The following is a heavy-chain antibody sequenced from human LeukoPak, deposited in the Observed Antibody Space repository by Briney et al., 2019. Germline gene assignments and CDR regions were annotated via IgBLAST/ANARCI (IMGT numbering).Heavy chain of an antibody. D-gene: IGHD1-26*01. Sequence: SETLSLTCAVYGGSFSGYYWSWIRQPPGKGLEWIGEINHSGSTNYNPSLKSRVTISVDTSKNQFSLKLSSVTAADTAVYYCAGGHQWELLPNWGQGTLVTVSS. J-gene: IGHJ4*02. CDR3: AGGHQWELLPN. CDR1: GGSFSGYY. V-gene: IGHV4-34*01. CDR2: INHSGST.